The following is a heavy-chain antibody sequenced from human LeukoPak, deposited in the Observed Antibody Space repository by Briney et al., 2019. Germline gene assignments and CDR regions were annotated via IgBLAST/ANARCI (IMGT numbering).Heavy chain of an antibody. V-gene: IGHV3-30*02. CDR3: ARGPRAHFDY. J-gene: IGHJ4*02. CDR2: IQYDGSDK. CDR1: GFTFSNYG. Sequence: GGSLRLSCAAPGFTFSNYGMHWVRQAPGKGLEWVTFIQYDGSDKYYADSVKGRFTISRDNSKNTLYLQMNSLRAEDTAVYYCARGPRAHFDYWGQGTLVTVSS.